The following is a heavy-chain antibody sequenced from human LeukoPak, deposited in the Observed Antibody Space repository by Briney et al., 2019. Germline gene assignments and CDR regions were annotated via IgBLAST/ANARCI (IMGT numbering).Heavy chain of an antibody. CDR1: GGSISSSN. Sequence: ETLSLTCAVSGGSISSSNWWSWVRQAPGKGLEWVSGISGSGGNTYYADSVKDRFTITRDNSKNTLYLQMNSLRAEDTAVYYCARRAGGYSHPYDYWGQGILVTVSS. V-gene: IGHV3-23*01. CDR3: ARRAGGYSHPYDY. CDR2: ISGSGGNT. D-gene: IGHD4-23*01. J-gene: IGHJ4*02.